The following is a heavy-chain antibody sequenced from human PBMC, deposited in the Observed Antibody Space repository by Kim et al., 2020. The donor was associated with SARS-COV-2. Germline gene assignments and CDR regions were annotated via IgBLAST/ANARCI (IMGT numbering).Heavy chain of an antibody. V-gene: IGHV1-69*13. J-gene: IGHJ4*02. D-gene: IGHD3-10*01. CDR3: VYGSGSYYKKTFDY. CDR1: GGTFSSYA. CDR2: IIPIFGTA. Sequence: SVKVSCKASGGTFSSYAISWVRQAPGQGLEWMGGIIPIFGTANYAQKFQGRVTITADESTSTAYMELSSLRSEDTAVYYCVYGSGSYYKKTFDYWGQGTLVTVSS.